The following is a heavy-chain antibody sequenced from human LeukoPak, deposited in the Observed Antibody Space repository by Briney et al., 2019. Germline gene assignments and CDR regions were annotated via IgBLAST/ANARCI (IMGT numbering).Heavy chain of an antibody. J-gene: IGHJ6*03. Sequence: PSETLSLTCTVSGGSISSGSYYWSWIRQPAGKGLEWIGRIYASGSTNYNPSLKSRVTISVDTSKNQFSLKLSSVTAADTAVYYCARAARGSTVSTRQYYDYYYMDVWGKGTTVTVSS. CDR2: IYASGST. D-gene: IGHD4-17*01. CDR1: GGSISSGSYY. V-gene: IGHV4-61*02. CDR3: ARAARGSTVSTRQYYDYYYMDV.